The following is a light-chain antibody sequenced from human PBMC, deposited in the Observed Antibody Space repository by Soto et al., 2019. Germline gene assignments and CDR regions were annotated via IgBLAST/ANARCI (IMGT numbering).Light chain of an antibody. J-gene: IGKJ1*01. V-gene: IGKV3-20*01. CDR3: QQYAASPRT. Sequence: EIVLTQSPGTLSLSPRERATLSCRASQSVSDNYLAWYQHKPGQAPRLLIYGASSRAPGIPDRFSGSGSGTDFTLTISRLEPEDFAIDYCQQYAASPRTFGQGTQVEVK. CDR2: GAS. CDR1: QSVSDNY.